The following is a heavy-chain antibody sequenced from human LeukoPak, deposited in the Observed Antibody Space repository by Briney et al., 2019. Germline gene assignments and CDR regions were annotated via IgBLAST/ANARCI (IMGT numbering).Heavy chain of an antibody. D-gene: IGHD2-21*02. CDR2: ISWNSGSI. CDR3: AKDSCGGDCYSDY. V-gene: IGHV3-9*01. CDR1: GFTFDDYA. J-gene: IGHJ4*02. Sequence: PGGSLRLSCAASGFTFDDYAMHWVRQAPGKGLEWVSGISWNSGSIGYADSVKGRFTISRDNAKNSLYLQMNSLRAEDTALYYCAKDSCGGDCYSDYWGQGTLVTVSS.